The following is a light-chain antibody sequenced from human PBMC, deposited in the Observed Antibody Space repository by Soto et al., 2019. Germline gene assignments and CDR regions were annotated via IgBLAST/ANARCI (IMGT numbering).Light chain of an antibody. Sequence: ENVLTQCACTVSLNQGERATLSCRAIQSVSSSYLAWYQQKPGQPPRLLIFGASSRATGIPDRFSGGGSGTEFTLTIIILQSEDVVFYYCQQYNSGPPITFGQGTRLDI. J-gene: IGKJ5*01. V-gene: IGKV3-20*01. CDR2: GAS. CDR1: QSVSSSY. CDR3: QQYNSGPPIT.